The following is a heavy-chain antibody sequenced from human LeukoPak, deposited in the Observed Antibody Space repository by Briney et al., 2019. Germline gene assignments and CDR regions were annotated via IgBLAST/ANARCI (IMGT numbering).Heavy chain of an antibody. CDR2: INPNSGGT. J-gene: IGHJ4*02. CDR3: ARADILTGYYAADY. Sequence: ASVKVSCKASGYTFTGYYMHWVRQAPGQGLEWMGWINPNSGGTNYAQKFQGRVTMTRDTSISTAYMELSRLRSDDTAAYYCARADILTGYYAADYWGQGTLVTVSS. V-gene: IGHV1-2*02. CDR1: GYTFTGYY. D-gene: IGHD3-9*01.